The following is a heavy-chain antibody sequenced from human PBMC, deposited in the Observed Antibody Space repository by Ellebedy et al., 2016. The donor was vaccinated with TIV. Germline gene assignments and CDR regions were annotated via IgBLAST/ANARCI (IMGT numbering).Heavy chain of an antibody. CDR3: AKDLHGGNSDGMDV. CDR2: ISWDGGST. D-gene: IGHD4-23*01. V-gene: IGHV3-43*01. CDR1: GFTFDDYT. J-gene: IGHJ6*02. Sequence: GESLKISCAASGFTFDDYTMHWVRQAPGKGLEWVSLISWDGGSTYYADSVKGRFTISRDNSKNSLYLQMNSLRTEDTALYYCAKDLHGGNSDGMDVWGQGTTVTVSS.